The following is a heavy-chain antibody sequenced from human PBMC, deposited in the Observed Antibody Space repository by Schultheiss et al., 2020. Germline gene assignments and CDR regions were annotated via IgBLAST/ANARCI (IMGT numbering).Heavy chain of an antibody. D-gene: IGHD3-10*01. V-gene: IGHV4-34*01. CDR2: INHSGST. Sequence: SQTLSLTCAVYGGSFSAYYWSWIRQPPGKGLEWIGEINHSGSTNYNPSLKSRVTISVDTSKNQFSLKLSSVTAADTAVYYCARGRSRRDWFDPWGQGTLVTVSS. CDR3: ARGRSRRDWFDP. J-gene: IGHJ5*02. CDR1: GGSFSAYY.